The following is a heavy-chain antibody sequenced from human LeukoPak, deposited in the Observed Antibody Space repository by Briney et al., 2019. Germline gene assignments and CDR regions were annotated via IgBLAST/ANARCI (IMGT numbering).Heavy chain of an antibody. V-gene: IGHV3-30*04. D-gene: IGHD2-15*01. Sequence: GGSLRLSCAASGFTFNKYAMHWVRQAPGKGPEWVALISYDGSNEYYADSVRGRFTISRDNSKNTLNLQMNSLRADDTAVYFCTRGYYFDFWGQGTLVTVSS. CDR1: GFTFNKYA. CDR2: ISYDGSNE. J-gene: IGHJ4*02. CDR3: TRGYYFDF.